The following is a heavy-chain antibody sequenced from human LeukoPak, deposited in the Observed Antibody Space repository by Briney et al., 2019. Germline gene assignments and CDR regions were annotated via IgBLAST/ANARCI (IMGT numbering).Heavy chain of an antibody. CDR1: GYTFTTYY. CDR3: ARDHYYYDTSGPFRSGMDV. CDR2: INPSADTT. D-gene: IGHD3-22*01. J-gene: IGHJ6*02. Sequence: ASVKVSCKASGYTFTTYYMHWVRQAPGQGLEWMGIINPSADTTNYAQKFQGRVTMTRDTSTSTVYMELSSLRSEDTAVYHCARDHYYYDTSGPFRSGMDVWGQGTTVTVSS. V-gene: IGHV1-46*01.